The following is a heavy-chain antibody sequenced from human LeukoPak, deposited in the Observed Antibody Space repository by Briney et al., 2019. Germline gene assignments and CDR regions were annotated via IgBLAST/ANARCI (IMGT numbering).Heavy chain of an antibody. CDR1: GFTFSSYW. V-gene: IGHV3-7*01. CDR3: ARASRGVVVVAATPAGYWFDP. Sequence: GGSLRLSCAASGFTFSSYWMSWVRQAPGKGLEWVANIKQDGSEKYYVDSVKGRFTISRDNAKNSLYLQMNSLRAEDTAVYYCARASRGVVVVAATPAGYWFDPWGQGTLVTVSS. CDR2: IKQDGSEK. D-gene: IGHD2-15*01. J-gene: IGHJ5*02.